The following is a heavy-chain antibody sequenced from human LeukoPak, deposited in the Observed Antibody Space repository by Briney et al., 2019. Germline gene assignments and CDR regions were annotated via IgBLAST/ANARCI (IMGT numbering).Heavy chain of an antibody. CDR3: ARGAHHIETVERPPFDY. J-gene: IGHJ4*02. V-gene: IGHV4-39*07. Sequence: ASETLSLTCTVSGGSISSSSYYWGWIRQPPGKGLEWIGSIYYSGSTYYNPSLKSRVTISVDTSKNQFSLKLSSVTAADTAVYYCARGAHHIETVERPPFDYWGQGTLVTVSS. CDR2: IYYSGST. D-gene: IGHD5-12*01. CDR1: GGSISSSSYY.